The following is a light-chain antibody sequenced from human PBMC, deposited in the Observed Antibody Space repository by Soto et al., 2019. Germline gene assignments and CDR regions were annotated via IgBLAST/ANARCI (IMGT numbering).Light chain of an antibody. CDR2: DAS. V-gene: IGKV1-33*01. J-gene: IGKJ4*01. CDR1: QDIANF. CDR3: QQYDNFVLT. Sequence: DIQMTQSPSSLSASVGDRVSITCQASQDIANFLNWYQQKPGKAPKLLIYDASNLKTGVPSRFSGSGSATDFTLTISSLQPEDIATYYCQQYDNFVLTFGGGTKVEIK.